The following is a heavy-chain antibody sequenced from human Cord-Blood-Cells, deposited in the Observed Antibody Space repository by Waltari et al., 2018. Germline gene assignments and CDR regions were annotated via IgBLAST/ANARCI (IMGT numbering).Heavy chain of an antibody. D-gene: IGHD3-9*01. CDR3: ARSPYDILTGYYRFFDY. J-gene: IGHJ4*02. V-gene: IGHV1-8*03. Sequence: QVQLVQSGAEVKKPGASVKVSCKASGYTFTSYDINWVRQATGQGLEWMGWRNPNSGNTSYAQKFQGRVTITRNTSISTAYMELSSLRSEDTAVYYCARSPYDILTGYYRFFDYWGQGTLVTVSS. CDR2: RNPNSGNT. CDR1: GYTFTSYD.